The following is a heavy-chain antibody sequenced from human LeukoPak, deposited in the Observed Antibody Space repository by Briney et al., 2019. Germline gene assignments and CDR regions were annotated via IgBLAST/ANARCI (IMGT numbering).Heavy chain of an antibody. CDR2: IRNEVDGATT. D-gene: IGHD2-21*01. J-gene: IGHJ4*02. Sequence: GGSLRLSCAASGFTFKDAWMAWVRQAPGKGLEWIGRIRNEVDGATTTYATSVKGRFNISRDESRNTLYLQMQSLKSEDTALYYCATDRLFHNYWGQGTLVTVSS. CDR1: GFTFKDAW. V-gene: IGHV3-15*01. CDR3: ATDRLFHNY.